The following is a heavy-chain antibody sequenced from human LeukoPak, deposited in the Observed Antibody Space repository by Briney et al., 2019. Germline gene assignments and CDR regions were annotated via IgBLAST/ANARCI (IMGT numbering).Heavy chain of an antibody. D-gene: IGHD3-9*01. J-gene: IGHJ4*02. V-gene: IGHV4-61*08. CDR3: ARRTWNYDILTGFFDY. CDR2: IYYSGSN. CDR1: GGSISSGGYY. Sequence: SETLSLTCTVSGGSISSGGYYWSWIRQPPGKGLEWIGYIYYSGSNNYNPSLKSRVTISVDTSKNQFSLKLSSVTAADTAVYYCARRTWNYDILTGFFDYWGQGTLVTVSS.